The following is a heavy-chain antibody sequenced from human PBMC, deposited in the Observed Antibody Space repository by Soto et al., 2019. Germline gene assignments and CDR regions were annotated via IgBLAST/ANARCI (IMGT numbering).Heavy chain of an antibody. D-gene: IGHD3-10*01. J-gene: IGHJ3*01. V-gene: IGHV3-23*04. CDR1: GFIFSDYP. CDR2: TTTTGGTT. Sequence: VQLVESGGGVVQPGRSLRLSCVVSGFIFSDYPMGWVRQAPGKGLEWVSATTTTGGTTFYADSVKGRFTISRDNSKNTLSLQMNNLRAEDTAVYYCARRISPNGGAFDVWGQGTMVSVSS. CDR3: ARRISPNGGAFDV.